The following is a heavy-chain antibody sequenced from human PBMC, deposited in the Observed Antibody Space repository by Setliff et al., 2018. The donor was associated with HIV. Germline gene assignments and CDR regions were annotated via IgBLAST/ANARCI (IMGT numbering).Heavy chain of an antibody. Sequence: GASVKVSCKTSGYTFTGYYVQWVRQAPGQGPEWMGWINPNSGDTNYAQKFQGRVTMTRDTSISTVYMELNRLRSDDTAVYYCARDWAASGYYPDTFDFWGQGTMVTV. J-gene: IGHJ3*01. V-gene: IGHV1-2*02. D-gene: IGHD3-22*01. CDR3: ARDWAASGYYPDTFDF. CDR1: GYTFTGYY. CDR2: INPNSGDT.